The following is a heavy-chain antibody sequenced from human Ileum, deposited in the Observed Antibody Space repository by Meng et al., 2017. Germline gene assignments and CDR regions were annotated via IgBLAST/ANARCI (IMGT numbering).Heavy chain of an antibody. CDR2: LGAHDGDT. V-gene: IGHV1-18*01. Sequence: VKPVHSGPEVKQPGASVKVSCKASDYTFTGYGVSWVRQAPGQGLEWMAWLGAHDGDTSHAPKFQGRVTVSADRPTATAYMELRSLRSDDTAVYYCARGTPGRSYSDYWGQGTLVTVSS. J-gene: IGHJ4*02. D-gene: IGHD3-10*01. CDR1: DYTFTGYG. CDR3: ARGTPGRSYSDY.